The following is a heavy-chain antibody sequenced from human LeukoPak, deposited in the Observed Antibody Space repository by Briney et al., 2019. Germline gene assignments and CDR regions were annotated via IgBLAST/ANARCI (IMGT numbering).Heavy chain of an antibody. Sequence: SVKVSCKASGGTFSSYAISWVRQAPGQGLEWMGGIIPIFGTANYAQKFQGRVTITADESTSTAYMELSSLRSEDTAVYYCATNLSGYSGYDPYYYYGMDVWGQGTTVTVSS. D-gene: IGHD5-12*01. V-gene: IGHV1-69*13. CDR3: ATNLSGYSGYDPYYYYGMDV. CDR2: IIPIFGTA. CDR1: GGTFSSYA. J-gene: IGHJ6*02.